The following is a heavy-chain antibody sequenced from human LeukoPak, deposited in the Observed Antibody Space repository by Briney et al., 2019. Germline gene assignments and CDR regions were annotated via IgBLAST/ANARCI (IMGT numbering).Heavy chain of an antibody. CDR2: INPNSGGT. Sequence: ASVKVSCMASGYTFTGYYIHWVRQAPGQGLEWMGWINPNSGGTYYAQSFQDRVTMTRDTSISTAYMELSRLRSDDTAVYYCARAALGVWVGEPLGGPTECCGQGTLVTVSS. J-gene: IGHJ4*02. D-gene: IGHD3-10*01. CDR1: GYTFTGYY. CDR3: ARAALGVWVGEPLGGPTEC. V-gene: IGHV1-2*02.